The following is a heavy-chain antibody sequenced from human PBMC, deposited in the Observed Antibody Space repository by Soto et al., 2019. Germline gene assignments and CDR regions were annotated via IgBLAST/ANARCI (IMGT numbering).Heavy chain of an antibody. V-gene: IGHV1-58*02. CDR2: IVVGSGNT. Sequence: PRASVKVSCKASGYTFTGYGISWVRQAPGQGLEWIGWIVVGSGNTNYAQKFQERVTITRDMSTSTAYMELSSLRSEDTAVYYCAAGGGYCSSTSCYAGDYGMDVWGQGTTVTVSS. J-gene: IGHJ6*02. CDR3: AAGGGYCSSTSCYAGDYGMDV. CDR1: GYTFTGYG. D-gene: IGHD2-2*01.